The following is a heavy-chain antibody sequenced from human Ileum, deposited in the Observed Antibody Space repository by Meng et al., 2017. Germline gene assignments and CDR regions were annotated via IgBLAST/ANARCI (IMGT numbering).Heavy chain of an antibody. D-gene: IGHD3-10*02. V-gene: IGHV4-4*02. Sequence: VQRRESGPGLVKPSETLSLTCAVSGGSIESNNWWTWIRQPPGQGLEWIGEVYHSGSTHYNPSLQSRVTISIDNSKNRFSLSLNSVTAADTAIYYCARADYVRYFDLWGRGTLVTVSS. CDR1: GGSIESNNW. J-gene: IGHJ2*01. CDR2: VYHSGST. CDR3: ARADYVRYFDL.